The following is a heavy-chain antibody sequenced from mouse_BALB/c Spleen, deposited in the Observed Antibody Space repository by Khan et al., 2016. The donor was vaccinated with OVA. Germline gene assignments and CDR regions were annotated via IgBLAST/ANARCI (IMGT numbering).Heavy chain of an antibody. Sequence: EVQLQQSGTVLARPGASVKMSCKASGYSFTSYLIHWVKQRPGQGLEWIGDFYPGNGDTTYNQKFKDKAKLTADTSANTANMELSSLTNEDSAVYCCARGGYSSFAYWGQGTLVTVSA. J-gene: IGHJ3*01. CDR1: GYSFTSYL. V-gene: IGHV1-5*01. D-gene: IGHD1-3*01. CDR2: FYPGNGDT. CDR3: ARGGYSSFAY.